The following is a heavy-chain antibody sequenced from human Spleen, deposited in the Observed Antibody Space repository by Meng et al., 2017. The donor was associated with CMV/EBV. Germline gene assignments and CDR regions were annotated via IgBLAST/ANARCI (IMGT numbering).Heavy chain of an antibody. CDR2: IYWNDDK. CDR3: ARRPELFWFGELSDSDYFDY. Sequence: SGPTLVKPTQTLTLTCTFSGFSLSTSGVGVGWIRQPPGKALEWLALIYWNDDKRYSPSLKSRLTITKDTSKNQVVLTMTNMDPVDTATYYCARRPELFWFGELSDSDYFDYWGQGILVTVSS. CDR1: GFSLSTSGVG. J-gene: IGHJ4*02. V-gene: IGHV2-5*01. D-gene: IGHD3-10*01.